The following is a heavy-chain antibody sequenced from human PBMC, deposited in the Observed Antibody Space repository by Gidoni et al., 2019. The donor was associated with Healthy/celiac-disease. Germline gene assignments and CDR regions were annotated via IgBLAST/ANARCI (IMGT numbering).Heavy chain of an antibody. J-gene: IGHJ6*03. CDR2: SIPIVGTA. CDR3: ATGLRANYYYYYMDV. V-gene: IGHV1-69*01. D-gene: IGHD3-10*01. CDR1: GGTFRSYA. Sequence: QVQLVQPVAEVKKPGSSVKVSCKPSGGTFRSYAISWVRQAPGQGLEWMGGSIPIVGTANYAQKFQGRVTITADESTSTAYMELSSLRSEDTAVYYWATGLRANYYYYYMDVWGKGTTVTVSS.